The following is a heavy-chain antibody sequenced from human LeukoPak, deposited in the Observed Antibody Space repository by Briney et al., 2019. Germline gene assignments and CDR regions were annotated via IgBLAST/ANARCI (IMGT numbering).Heavy chain of an antibody. CDR3: ARAHDSSGYHFDY. CDR1: GGSISSYY. Sequence: KPSETLSLTCTVSGGSISSYYWSWIRQPPGKGLEWIGEINHSGSTNYNPSLKSRVTISVDTSKNQFSLKLSSVTAADTAVYYCARAHDSSGYHFDYWGQGTLVTVSS. CDR2: INHSGST. J-gene: IGHJ4*02. D-gene: IGHD3-22*01. V-gene: IGHV4-34*01.